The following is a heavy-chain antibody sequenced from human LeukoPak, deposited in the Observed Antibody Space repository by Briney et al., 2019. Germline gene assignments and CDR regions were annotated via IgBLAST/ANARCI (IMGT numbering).Heavy chain of an antibody. D-gene: IGHD3-3*02. CDR1: GFTFSDYY. CDR3: ARVFHFWSGYSPTYYFDY. J-gene: IGHJ4*02. CDR2: ISSSGSTI. V-gene: IGHV3-11*01. Sequence: GGSLRLSCAASGFTFSDYYMSWIRQAPGKGLEWVSYISSSGSTIYYADSVKGRFTISRDNAKNSLYLQMNSLRAEDTAVYYCARVFHFWSGYSPTYYFDYWGQGTLVTVSP.